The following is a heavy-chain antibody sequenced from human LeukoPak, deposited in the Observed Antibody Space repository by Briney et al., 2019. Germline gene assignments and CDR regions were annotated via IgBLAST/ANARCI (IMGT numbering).Heavy chain of an antibody. Sequence: GGALRLSCAASGFTFSSYGMHWVRQAPGKGPEWVAVISYDGSNKYYADSVKGRFTISRDNSKNTLYLKMDSLRAEDTAVYYCATASPPGGSGYYFPPHYWGQGTLVTVSS. V-gene: IGHV3-30*03. CDR3: ATASPPGGSGYYFPPHY. CDR1: GFTFSSYG. J-gene: IGHJ4*02. CDR2: ISYDGSNK. D-gene: IGHD3-22*01.